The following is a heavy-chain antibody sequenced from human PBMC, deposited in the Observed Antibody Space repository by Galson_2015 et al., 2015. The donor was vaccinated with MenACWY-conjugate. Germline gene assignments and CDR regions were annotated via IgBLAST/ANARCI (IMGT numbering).Heavy chain of an antibody. J-gene: IGHJ5*01. V-gene: IGHV3-74*01. D-gene: IGHD4-11*01. CDR3: ARDRKEASVTLPANWFDP. CDR2: IDRAGSST. Sequence: SLRLSCAASGFTFGSYWMHWVRQVPGKGLVWVSRIDRAGSSTTYADSVKGRFTISRDNAKNTLYLQMNSLRAEDTAVYYCARDRKEASVTLPANWFDPWGQGTQGIVSS. CDR1: GFTFGSYW.